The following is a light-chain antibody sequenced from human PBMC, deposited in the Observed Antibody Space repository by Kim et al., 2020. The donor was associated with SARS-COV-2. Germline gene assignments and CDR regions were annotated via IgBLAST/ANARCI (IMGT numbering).Light chain of an antibody. CDR2: QNH. J-gene: IGLJ1*01. Sequence: SPRQTGSTASSGYKLGDKYVSWYRQKPGPSPVVVIYQNHQRPSGIPDRFSGSNSGNTATLTISGTQAMDEADYYCQAWDSSTHNYVFGAGTKVTVL. CDR3: QAWDSSTHNYV. CDR1: KLGDKY. V-gene: IGLV3-1*01.